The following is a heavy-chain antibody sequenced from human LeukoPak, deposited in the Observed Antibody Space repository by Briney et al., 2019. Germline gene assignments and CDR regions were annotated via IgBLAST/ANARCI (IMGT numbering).Heavy chain of an antibody. CDR3: ARGPGDYFHY. V-gene: IGHV4-59*01. Sequence: SETRALTCTVSGGSISNYYWSWIRQYPGKELEWIGYIQFSGNTNYNPSLKSRVTISVDTTKIQFSLKLSSVTAADTAVYFCARGPGDYFHYSGQGTLVTVSS. CDR1: GGSISNYY. J-gene: IGHJ1*01. D-gene: IGHD7-27*01. CDR2: IQFSGNT.